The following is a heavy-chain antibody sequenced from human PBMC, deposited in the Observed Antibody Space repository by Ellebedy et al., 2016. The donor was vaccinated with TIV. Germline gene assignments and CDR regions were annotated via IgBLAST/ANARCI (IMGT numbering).Heavy chain of an antibody. CDR2: IHPDSGGT. CDR1: GGTFSSYA. CDR3: ARGLPGIAVAGSLGVFDY. J-gene: IGHJ4*02. V-gene: IGHV1-2*02. D-gene: IGHD6-19*01. Sequence: ASVKVSCKASGGTFSSYAISWVRQAPGQGLEWMGWIHPDSGGTNYAQKFQGRVTMTWDTSISTAYMELNSLRSDDTAVYYCARGLPGIAVAGSLGVFDYWGQGTLVTVSS.